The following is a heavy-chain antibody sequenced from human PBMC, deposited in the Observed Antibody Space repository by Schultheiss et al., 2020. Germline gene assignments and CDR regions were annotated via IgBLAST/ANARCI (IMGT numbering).Heavy chain of an antibody. CDR1: GYSFPNYW. V-gene: IGHV5-51*01. D-gene: IGHD1-1*01. J-gene: IGHJ4*02. CDR3: ARGDGYKWDA. CDR2: IYPGDSDT. Sequence: GESLKISCQGSGYSFPNYWIAWVRQMPGKGLEWMGIIYPGDSDTKYSPSFQGQVTISADKSITTAYLQWNSLKSSDTAMYYCARGDGYKWDAWGQGTLVTVSS.